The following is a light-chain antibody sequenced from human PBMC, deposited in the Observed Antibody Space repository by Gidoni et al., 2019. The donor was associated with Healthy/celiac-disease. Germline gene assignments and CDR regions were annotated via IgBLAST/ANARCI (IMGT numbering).Light chain of an antibody. CDR3: QQRSTWPLT. CDR1: QSVDSY. Sequence: EIVLTQSPATLSLSPGERATLSCRTSQSVDSYLVWFQQKPGQAPRLLIYDASNRATGIPARFSGSGSGTDFTLTISSLETEDFAVYYCQQRSTWPLTFGGGTKVEI. CDR2: DAS. J-gene: IGKJ4*01. V-gene: IGKV3-11*01.